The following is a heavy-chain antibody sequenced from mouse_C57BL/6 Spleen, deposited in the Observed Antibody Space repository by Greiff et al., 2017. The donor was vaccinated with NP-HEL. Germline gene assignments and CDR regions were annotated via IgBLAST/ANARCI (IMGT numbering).Heavy chain of an antibody. Sequence: VQLQQSGAELVRPGASVKLSCKASGYTFTDYYINWVKQRPGQGLEWIARIYPGSGNTYYNEKFKGKATLTAEKSSSTAYMQLSSLTSEDSAVYFCARDERLRRDYYAMDYWGQGTSVTVSS. CDR2: IYPGSGNT. CDR1: GYTFTDYY. CDR3: ARDERLRRDYYAMDY. J-gene: IGHJ4*01. D-gene: IGHD2-4*01. V-gene: IGHV1-76*01.